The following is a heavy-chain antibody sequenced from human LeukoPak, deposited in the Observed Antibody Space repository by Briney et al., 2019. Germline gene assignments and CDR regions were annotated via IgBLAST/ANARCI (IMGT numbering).Heavy chain of an antibody. CDR2: ISGSGGST. J-gene: IGHJ4*02. CDR1: GFTFSSYA. CDR3: AKAFTRITMIVVVSAFDY. Sequence: GGSLRLSCAASGFTFSSYATSWVRQAPGKGLEWVSAISGSGGSTYYADSVKGRFTISRDNSKNTLYLQMNSLRAEDTAVYYCAKAFTRITMIVVVSAFDYWGQGTLVTVSS. D-gene: IGHD3-22*01. V-gene: IGHV3-23*01.